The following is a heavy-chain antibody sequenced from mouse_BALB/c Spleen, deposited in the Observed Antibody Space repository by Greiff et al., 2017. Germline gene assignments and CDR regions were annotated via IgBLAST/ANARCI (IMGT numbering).Heavy chain of an antibody. CDR1: GYTFTSYT. D-gene: IGHD3-2*02. Sequence: VKLQQSGAELARPGASVKMSCKASGYTFTSYTMHWVKQRPGRGLEWIGYINPSSGYTNYNQKFKDKATLTADKSSSTAYMQLSSLTSEDSAVYYCARGPREATVYFDYWGQGTTLTVSS. J-gene: IGHJ2*01. V-gene: IGHV1-4*01. CDR2: INPSSGYT. CDR3: ARGPREATVYFDY.